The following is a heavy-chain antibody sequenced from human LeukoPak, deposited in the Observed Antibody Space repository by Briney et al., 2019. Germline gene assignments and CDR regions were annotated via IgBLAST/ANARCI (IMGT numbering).Heavy chain of an antibody. CDR2: VYTSGIT. Sequence: PSETLSLTCTVSGGFINSYYWSWIRQPAGKGLECIGRVYTSGITNYNPSLKSRITMSVDTSKNQFSLKLTSVTAADTAVYYCARHNGFDRGYYYYMDVWGKGTTVTVSS. CDR1: GGFINSYY. CDR3: ARHNGFDRGYYYYMDV. D-gene: IGHD3-9*01. V-gene: IGHV4-4*07. J-gene: IGHJ6*03.